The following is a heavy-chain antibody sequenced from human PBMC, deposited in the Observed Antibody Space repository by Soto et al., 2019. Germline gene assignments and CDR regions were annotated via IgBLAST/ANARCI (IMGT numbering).Heavy chain of an antibody. Sequence: SETLSLTYTVSGGSISSSSYYWGWIRQPPGKGLEWIGSIYYSGSTYYNPSLKSRVTISVDTSKNQFSLKLSSVTAADTAVYYCARQENGSGWSHWYFDLWGRGTLVTVSS. V-gene: IGHV4-39*01. J-gene: IGHJ2*01. CDR3: ARQENGSGWSHWYFDL. CDR2: IYYSGST. CDR1: GGSISSSSYY. D-gene: IGHD6-19*01.